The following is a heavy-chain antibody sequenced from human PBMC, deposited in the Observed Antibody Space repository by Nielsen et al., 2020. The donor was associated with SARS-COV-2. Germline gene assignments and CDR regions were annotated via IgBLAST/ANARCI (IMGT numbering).Heavy chain of an antibody. V-gene: IGHV3-33*01. CDR1: GLIFGTYG. D-gene: IGHD3-3*01. Sequence: GGSLRLSCRASGLIFGTYGMHWVRQAPGKGLAWVAGIWYDGSNENYGESVKGRFTISRDNSNNTLFLQMDSLTADDTAVYFCARLSNFWSGYNDYWGQGTLVIVSS. J-gene: IGHJ4*02. CDR3: ARLSNFWSGYNDY. CDR2: IWYDGSNE.